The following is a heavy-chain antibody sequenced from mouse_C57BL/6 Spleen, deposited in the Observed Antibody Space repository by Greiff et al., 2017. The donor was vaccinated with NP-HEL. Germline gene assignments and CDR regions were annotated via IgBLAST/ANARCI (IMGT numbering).Heavy chain of an antibody. V-gene: IGHV1-18*01. CDR2: INPNNGGT. Sequence: EVQLVESGPELVKPGASVKIPCKASGYTFTDYNMDWVKQSHGKSLEWIGDINPNNGGTIYNQKFKGKATLTVDKSSSTAYMELRSLTSEDTAVYYCARSGYYVHYFDCWGQGTTLTVSS. CDR3: ARSGYYVHYFDC. D-gene: IGHD2-3*01. J-gene: IGHJ2*01. CDR1: GYTFTDYN.